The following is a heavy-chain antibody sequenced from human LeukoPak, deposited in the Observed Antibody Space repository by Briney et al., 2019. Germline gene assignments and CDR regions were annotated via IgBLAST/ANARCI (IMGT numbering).Heavy chain of an antibody. J-gene: IGHJ4*02. V-gene: IGHV1-18*01. Sequence: ASVKVSCKASGYRFTSYGITWVRQAPGQGLEWMGWISAYNGNTNYAQKLQGRVTMTTDTSTSTAYMELRSLRSDDTAVYYCARDLGHGSRKGRKFDYWGQGTLVTVSS. D-gene: IGHD5-24*01. CDR3: ARDLGHGSRKGRKFDY. CDR2: ISAYNGNT. CDR1: GYRFTSYG.